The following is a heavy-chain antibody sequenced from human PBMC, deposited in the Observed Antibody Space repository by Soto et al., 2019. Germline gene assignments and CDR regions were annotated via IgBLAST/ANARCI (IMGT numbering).Heavy chain of an antibody. CDR1: GFTFSGSA. J-gene: IGHJ4*02. V-gene: IGHV3-73*01. CDR2: IRSKANSYAT. Sequence: EVQLVESGGGLVQPGGSLKLSCAASGFTFSGSAMHWVRQASGKGLEWVGRIRSKANSYATAYAASVKGRFTISRDDSKNTAYLQMNSLKTEDTAVYYCTGGYDSGAYWGQGTLVTVSS. CDR3: TGGYDSGAY. D-gene: IGHD3-22*01.